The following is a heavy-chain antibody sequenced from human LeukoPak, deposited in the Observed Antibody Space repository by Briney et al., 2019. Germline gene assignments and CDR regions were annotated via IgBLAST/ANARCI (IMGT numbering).Heavy chain of an antibody. D-gene: IGHD2-2*02. CDR2: ISSSSSYI. CDR3: ATDIVVVPAAIGYNWNYGHDY. V-gene: IGHV3-21*01. Sequence: GGSLRLSCAASGFTFSSYSMNWVRQAPGKGLEWVSSISSSSSYIYYADSVKGRFTISRDNAKNSLYLQMNSLRAEDTAVYYCATDIVVVPAAIGYNWNYGHDYWGQGTLVTVSS. J-gene: IGHJ4*02. CDR1: GFTFSSYS.